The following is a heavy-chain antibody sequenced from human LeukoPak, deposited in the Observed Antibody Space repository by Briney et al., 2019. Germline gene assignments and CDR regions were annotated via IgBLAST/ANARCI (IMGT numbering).Heavy chain of an antibody. CDR3: ARDFQELVGTAMAPGY. CDR1: GYTFTSYY. CDR2: INPSGGST. Sequence: ASVKVSCKASGYTFTSYYMHWVRQAPGQGLEWMGMINPSGGSTSYAQKFQGRVTITRDTSTSTVYMELSSLRSEDTAVYYCARDFQELVGTAMAPGYWGQGTQVTVPS. V-gene: IGHV1-46*01. J-gene: IGHJ4*02. D-gene: IGHD5-18*01.